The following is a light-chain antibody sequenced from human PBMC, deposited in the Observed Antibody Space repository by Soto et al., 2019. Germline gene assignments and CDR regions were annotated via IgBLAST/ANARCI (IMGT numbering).Light chain of an antibody. CDR2: STS. J-gene: IGKJ2*01. CDR3: LQYNSHPLT. V-gene: IGKV1-17*01. Sequence: DIQMTQSPSSLSASVGDRVTMTCRARQGIRNDFGWYQQKPRKAPKRRVYSTSTLESEVPSRFSESGSGTELTLTISSLQPEDFATYYCLQYNSHPLTFGQGTKLEIK. CDR1: QGIRND.